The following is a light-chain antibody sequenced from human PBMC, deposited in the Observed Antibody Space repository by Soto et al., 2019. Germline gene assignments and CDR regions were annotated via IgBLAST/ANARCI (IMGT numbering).Light chain of an antibody. V-gene: IGKV3-15*01. CDR2: GAS. CDR1: ESLSIN. J-gene: IGKJ5*01. CDR3: QQYNSWPPIT. Sequence: EVVMTQSPATLSVSPGERATLSCRASESLSINLAWYQQRPGQAPRLVIYGASTRATGIPARFSGGGSGTEFTLTISSLQSEDFAVYYCQQYNSWPPITFGQGTRLEIK.